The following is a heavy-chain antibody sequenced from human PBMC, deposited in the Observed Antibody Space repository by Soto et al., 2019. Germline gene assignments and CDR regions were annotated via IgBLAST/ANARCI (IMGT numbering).Heavy chain of an antibody. D-gene: IGHD6-6*01. CDR1: GFTFSSYG. CDR2: IWYDGSKK. J-gene: IGHJ4*02. Sequence: GGSLRLSCAASGFTFSSYGMHWVRQAPGKGLEWVAVIWYDGSKKYYADSVKGRFTISRDNSKNTLNLQMNSLRVEDTAVYYCARGQYRNSGSFDCWGKGTLVTVSS. CDR3: ARGQYRNSGSFDC. V-gene: IGHV3-33*01.